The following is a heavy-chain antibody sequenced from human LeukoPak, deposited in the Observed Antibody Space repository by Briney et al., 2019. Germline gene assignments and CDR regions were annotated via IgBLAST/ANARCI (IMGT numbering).Heavy chain of an antibody. CDR3: AATTVTTIDY. Sequence: SSVKVSCEASGGTFSSYAISWVRQAPGQGLEWMGRIIPIFGTANYAQKFQGRVTITTDESTSTAYMELSSLRSEDTAVYYCAATTVTTIDYWGQGTLVTVSS. J-gene: IGHJ4*02. CDR2: IIPIFGTA. V-gene: IGHV1-69*05. D-gene: IGHD4-17*01. CDR1: GGTFSSYA.